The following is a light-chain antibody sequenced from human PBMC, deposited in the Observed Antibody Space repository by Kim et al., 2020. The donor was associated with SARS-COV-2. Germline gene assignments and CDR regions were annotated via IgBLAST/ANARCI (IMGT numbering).Light chain of an antibody. J-gene: IGKJ2*03. Sequence: DIQLTQSPSTLSASIGDRVTITCRASQDIRDQLEWFQHRPGQAPTVLIYDAVILQEGVPSRFSGSGSGTDFTLTISRLQPEDFATYYCQQYDSDHSFGQGTKLEIK. CDR2: DAV. CDR1: QDIRDQ. CDR3: QQYDSDHS. V-gene: IGKV1-33*01.